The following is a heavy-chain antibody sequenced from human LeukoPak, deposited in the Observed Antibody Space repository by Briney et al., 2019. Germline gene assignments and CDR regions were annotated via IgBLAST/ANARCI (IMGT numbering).Heavy chain of an antibody. CDR2: ISSNGGST. CDR3: ARGYCSSTSCYMDVMGYYFDY. D-gene: IGHD2-2*02. J-gene: IGHJ4*02. V-gene: IGHV3-64*01. Sequence: GGSLRLSCAASGFTFSSYAMHWVRQAPGKGLEYVSAISSNGGSTYYANSVKGRFTISRDNSKNTLYLQMGSLRAEDMAVYYCARGYCSSTSCYMDVMGYYFDYWGQGTLVTVSS. CDR1: GFTFSSYA.